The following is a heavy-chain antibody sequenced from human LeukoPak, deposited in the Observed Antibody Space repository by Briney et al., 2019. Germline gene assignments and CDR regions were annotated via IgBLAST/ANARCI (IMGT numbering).Heavy chain of an antibody. V-gene: IGHV1-2*02. CDR3: ARDLVFWGWLFNVVEPYFDY. D-gene: IGHD3-3*01. CDR2: INPNSGGT. J-gene: IGHJ4*02. CDR1: GYTFTGYY. Sequence: ASVKVSCKASGYTFTGYYMHWVRQAPGQGLEWMGWINPNSGGTNYAQKFQGRVTMTRDTSISTAYMELSRRRSDDTAVYYCARDLVFWGWLFNVVEPYFDYWGRGTLVTVSS.